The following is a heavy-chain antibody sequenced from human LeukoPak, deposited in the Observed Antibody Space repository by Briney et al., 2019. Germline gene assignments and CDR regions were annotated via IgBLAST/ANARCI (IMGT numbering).Heavy chain of an antibody. V-gene: IGHV3-23*01. D-gene: IGHD4-23*01. Sequence: PGGSLRLSCAAPGFMFSASAMTWVRQAPGKGLDWVSDISGSGGVTYYADSVKGRFTISRDNSKSALYLQMNSLKAEDTALYFCAKLRTTVLSPADFWGQGALVTVSS. CDR2: ISGSGGVT. J-gene: IGHJ4*02. CDR3: AKLRTTVLSPADF. CDR1: GFMFSASA.